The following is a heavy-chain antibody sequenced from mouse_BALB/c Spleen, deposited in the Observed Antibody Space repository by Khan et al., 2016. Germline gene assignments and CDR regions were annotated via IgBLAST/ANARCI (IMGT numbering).Heavy chain of an antibody. CDR2: IRSKSNNYAT. CDR1: GFTFNTYA. Sequence: EVQLVETGGGLVQPKESLKLSCAASGFTFNTYAMNWVRQAPGKGLEWVARIRSKSNNYATYYADSVKDRFTISRDDSQSMLYLQMNNLKTEDTALYYCVGPYGGASFAYWGQGTLVTVSA. CDR3: VGPYGGASFAY. D-gene: IGHD6-1*01. J-gene: IGHJ3*01. V-gene: IGHV10-1*02.